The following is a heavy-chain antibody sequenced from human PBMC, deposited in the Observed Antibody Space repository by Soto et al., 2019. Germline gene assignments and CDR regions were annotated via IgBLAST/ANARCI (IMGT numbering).Heavy chain of an antibody. CDR2: IFHDGTA. CDR3: ARLVYDTRLNYMYFDF. CDR1: GVSISSGNW. V-gene: IGHV4-4*02. Sequence: SETLSLTCAVSGVSISSGNWWTWVRQTPQRGLEYIGKIFHDGTANYYPSFERRVAISVDTSKKQFSLKLTSVTAADTAIYFCARLVYDTRLNYMYFDFWGQGALVTVSS. J-gene: IGHJ4*02. D-gene: IGHD3-10*01.